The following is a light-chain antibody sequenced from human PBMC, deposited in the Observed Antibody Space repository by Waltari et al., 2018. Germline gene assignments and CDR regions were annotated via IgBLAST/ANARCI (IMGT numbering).Light chain of an antibody. CDR3: QQRSNWPPRYT. Sequence: DIVLTQSPATLSLSPGERATLSCRASQSASSSYFAWYHQKPGQAPRLLIYDASNRATGIPARFSGSGSGTDFTLTISSLEPEDFAVYYCQQRSNWPPRYTFGQGTKLEIK. CDR1: QSASSSY. V-gene: IGKV3-11*01. CDR2: DAS. J-gene: IGKJ2*01.